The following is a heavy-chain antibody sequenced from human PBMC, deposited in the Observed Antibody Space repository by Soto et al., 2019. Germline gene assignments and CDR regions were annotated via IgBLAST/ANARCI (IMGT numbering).Heavy chain of an antibody. J-gene: IGHJ6*02. CDR3: ARERTGTTSMDV. V-gene: IGHV1-8*01. CDR2: MNPNSGNT. Sequence: QVQLVQSGAEVKKPGASVKVSFKASGYTFTSYDINWVRQATGQGLERMGWMNPNSGNTGYAQKFQGRVTMTRNTSTSTAYMELSSLRSEDTAVYYCARERTGTTSMDVWGQGTTVTVSS. D-gene: IGHD1-1*01. CDR1: GYTFTSYD.